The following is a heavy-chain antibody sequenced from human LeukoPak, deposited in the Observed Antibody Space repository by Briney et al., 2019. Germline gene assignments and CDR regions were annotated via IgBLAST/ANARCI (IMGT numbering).Heavy chain of an antibody. CDR3: AKGGQWLAYNWFDP. J-gene: IGHJ5*02. V-gene: IGHV3-23*01. CDR2: ISGSGGST. D-gene: IGHD6-19*01. Sequence: KSGGSLRLSCAASGFTFSSYPMSWVRQAPGKGLEWVSAISGSGGSTYYADSVKGRFTISRDNSKNTLYLQMNSLRAEDTAVYYCAKGGQWLAYNWFDPWGQGTLVTVSS. CDR1: GFTFSSYP.